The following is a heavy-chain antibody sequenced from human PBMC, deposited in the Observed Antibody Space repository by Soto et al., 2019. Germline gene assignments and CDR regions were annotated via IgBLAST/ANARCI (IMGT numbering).Heavy chain of an antibody. CDR1: GGSISSYY. V-gene: IGHV4-59*01. J-gene: IGHJ3*02. D-gene: IGHD2-15*01. CDR2: IYYSGST. Sequence: SETLSLTCTVSGGSISSYYWSWIRQPPGKGLEWIGYIYYSGSTNYNPSLKSRVTISVDTSKNQFSLKLSSVTAADTAVYYCARGWPGIDAFDIWGQGTMVTVSS. CDR3: ARGWPGIDAFDI.